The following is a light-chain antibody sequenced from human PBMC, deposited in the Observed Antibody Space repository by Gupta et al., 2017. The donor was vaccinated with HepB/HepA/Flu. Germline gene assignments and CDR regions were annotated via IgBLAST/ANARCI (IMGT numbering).Light chain of an antibody. Sequence: SYDLSQPPSVSVSPGQTVSISCSGDKLEDKYVSWYQQRPGQSPVLVIFKDIKRPSEIPERFSGSNSGTTATLTISGAQAVDDDDYFCQAWDGSASVFGAGTKVTVL. V-gene: IGLV3-1*01. CDR2: KDI. CDR3: QAWDGSASV. CDR1: KLEDKY. J-gene: IGLJ1*01.